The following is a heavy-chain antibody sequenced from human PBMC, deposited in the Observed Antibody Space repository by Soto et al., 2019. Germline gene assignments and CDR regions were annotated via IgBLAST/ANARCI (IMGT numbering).Heavy chain of an antibody. CDR3: ARDGGVGSGWRKDYYYYYGMDV. V-gene: IGHV6-1*01. CDR2: TYYRSKWYN. J-gene: IGHJ6*02. D-gene: IGHD6-19*01. CDR1: GDSVSSNSAA. Sequence: PSQTLSLTCAISGDSVSSNSAAWNWIRQSPSRGLEWLGRTYYRSKWYNDYAVSVKSRITINPDTSKNQFSLQLNSVTPEDTAVYYCARDGGVGSGWRKDYYYYYGMDVWGQGTTVTVSS.